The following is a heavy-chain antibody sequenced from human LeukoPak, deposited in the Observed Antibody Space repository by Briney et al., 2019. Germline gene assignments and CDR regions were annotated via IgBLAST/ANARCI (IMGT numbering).Heavy chain of an antibody. V-gene: IGHV3-30*04. CDR3: ARDQVQHCSSGSCYVIDN. Sequence: GGSLRLSCAASGFTLDINAMHWVRQAPGKGLEWVAVMSYDGSNKYYAGSVKGRFTISRGNSQNTGYLQMTSLRVAVTPLYCCARDQVQHCSSGSCYVIDNWGPGTLVAVSS. CDR2: MSYDGSNK. CDR1: GFTLDINA. D-gene: IGHD2-15*01. J-gene: IGHJ1*01.